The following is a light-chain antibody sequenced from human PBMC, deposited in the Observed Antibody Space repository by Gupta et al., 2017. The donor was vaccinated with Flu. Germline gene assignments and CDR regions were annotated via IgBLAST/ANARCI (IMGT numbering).Light chain of an antibody. CDR2: AAS. CDR1: QDINNY. CDR3: LQYKEYPFT. V-gene: IGKV1-16*02. Sequence: DIQMTQSPSSLSASVGDRVTITCRASQDINNYLAWYQEKPGKAPKSLIYAASILQSGVPSNFSGSGSGTDFTLTISSLQPEDFATYDCLQYKEYPFTFGQGTKVGI. J-gene: IGKJ2*01.